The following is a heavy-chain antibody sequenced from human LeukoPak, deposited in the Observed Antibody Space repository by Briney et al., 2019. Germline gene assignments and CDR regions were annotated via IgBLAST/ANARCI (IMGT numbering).Heavy chain of an antibody. CDR2: IYPGDSHT. J-gene: IGHJ4*02. CDR1: GYSFSNYW. D-gene: IGHD3-22*01. Sequence: ESLKISCKGSGYSFSNYWIGWVRQMPGRGLEWMGIIYPGDSHTTYSPSFEGQVTISADKSISSAYLQWSSLKASDTAMYYCARHYYGSSGYYYFDYWGQGTLVTVSS. V-gene: IGHV5-51*01. CDR3: ARHYYGSSGYYYFDY.